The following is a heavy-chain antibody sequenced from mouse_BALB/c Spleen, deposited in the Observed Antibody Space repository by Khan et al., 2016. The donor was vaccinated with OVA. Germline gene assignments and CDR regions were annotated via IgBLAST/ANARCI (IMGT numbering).Heavy chain of an antibody. J-gene: IGHJ1*01. CDR1: GFNIKDTY. V-gene: IGHV14-3*02. D-gene: IGHD2-3*01. CDR2: IAPANGNT. Sequence: EVQLQQSGAELVKPGASVKLSCTASGFNIKDTYLHWVKQRPEQGLEWIGRIAPANGNTQYDPKFQGKATITYDTSSNTSYLPLNSLTSEDTAVYYCARPSYDPRDFEVWGGGTTVTVSS. CDR3: ARPSYDPRDFEV.